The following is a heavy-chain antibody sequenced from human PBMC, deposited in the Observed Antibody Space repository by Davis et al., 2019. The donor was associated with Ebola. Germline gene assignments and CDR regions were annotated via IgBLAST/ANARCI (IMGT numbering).Heavy chain of an antibody. CDR3: AKSGLSFGVVKYHYGMDV. CDR1: GFVFSSFG. J-gene: IGHJ6*04. Sequence: GESLKISCAASGFVFSSFGMHWVRQAPGKGLEWVAFIRHDGNDKYYADSVKGQFTISRDNSKNTLYLQMNSLRAEDTAVYYCAKSGLSFGVVKYHYGMDVWGKGTTVTVSS. CDR2: IRHDGNDK. D-gene: IGHD3-3*01. V-gene: IGHV3-30*02.